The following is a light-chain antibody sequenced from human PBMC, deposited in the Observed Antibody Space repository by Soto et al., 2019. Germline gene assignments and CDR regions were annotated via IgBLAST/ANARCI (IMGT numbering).Light chain of an antibody. Sequence: EIVLTQSPGTLSLSPGERATLSCRASQSVGGSYLAWYQQKPGQAPRLLIYGASTRATGIPARFSGSGSGTEFTLTISSLQSEDFAIYYCQQYSNLPRTFGQGTKVGIK. CDR3: QQYSNLPRT. CDR1: QSVGGSY. J-gene: IGKJ1*01. CDR2: GAS. V-gene: IGKV3-15*01.